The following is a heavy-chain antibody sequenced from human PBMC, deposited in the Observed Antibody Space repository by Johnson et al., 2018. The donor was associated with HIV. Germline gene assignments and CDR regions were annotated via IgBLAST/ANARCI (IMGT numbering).Heavy chain of an antibody. J-gene: IGHJ3*02. Sequence: EVQVVESGGGLVKPGGSLRLSCAASGFTFSDYYMSWIRQAPGKGLEWVSGISWNSGSIGYADSVKGRFTISRDNAKNSLYLQMNSLRDEDTALYYCARVESGSSAFDIWGQGTMVTVSS. D-gene: IGHD1-26*01. CDR3: ARVESGSSAFDI. CDR1: GFTFSDYY. V-gene: IGHV3-9*01. CDR2: ISWNSGSI.